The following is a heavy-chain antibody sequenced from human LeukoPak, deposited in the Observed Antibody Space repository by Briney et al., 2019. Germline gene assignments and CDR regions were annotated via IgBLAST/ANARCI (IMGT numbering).Heavy chain of an antibody. J-gene: IGHJ4*02. CDR1: GYTFTAYY. CDR3: VREVILMVYAVGY. Sequence: GASVKASCKASGYTFTAYYLHWVRQAPGQGLEWMGWINPNSGGTNYAQKFQGRVTMTRDTSISTAYMELSRLTFDDAAVYYCVREVILMVYAVGYWGQGTLVTVSS. V-gene: IGHV1-2*02. CDR2: INPNSGGT. D-gene: IGHD2-8*01.